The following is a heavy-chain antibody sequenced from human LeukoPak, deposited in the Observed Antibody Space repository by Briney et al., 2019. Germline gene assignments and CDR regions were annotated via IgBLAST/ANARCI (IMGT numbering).Heavy chain of an antibody. J-gene: IGHJ4*02. CDR1: GYTFTSDD. Sequence: ASVKVSCKASGYTFTSDDINWVRQATGQGLEWMGWMNPNSGNTGYAQKFQGRVTMTRNTSISTAYMELSSLRSEDTAVYYCARDRGSYYPDFDYWGQGTLVTVSS. CDR3: ARDRGSYYPDFDY. D-gene: IGHD1-26*01. CDR2: MNPNSGNT. V-gene: IGHV1-8*01.